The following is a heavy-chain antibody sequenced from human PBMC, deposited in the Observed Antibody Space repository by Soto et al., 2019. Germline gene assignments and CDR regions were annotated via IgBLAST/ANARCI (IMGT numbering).Heavy chain of an antibody. Sequence: ASVKVSCKASGYTFTSYYMHWVRQAPGQGLEWMGIINPSGGSTSYAQKFQGRVTMTRDTSTSTVYMELSSLRSEDTAVYYCARGQGHDYGDYYSYYGMDVWGQGTTVTVSS. CDR2: INPSGGST. CDR1: GYTFTSYY. V-gene: IGHV1-46*01. CDR3: ARGQGHDYGDYYSYYGMDV. J-gene: IGHJ6*02. D-gene: IGHD4-17*01.